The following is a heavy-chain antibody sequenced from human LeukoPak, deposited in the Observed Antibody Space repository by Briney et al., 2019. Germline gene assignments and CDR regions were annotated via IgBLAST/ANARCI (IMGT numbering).Heavy chain of an antibody. CDR3: AGGGGEYTSGWYQFFDF. CDR2: ISYDGSNK. V-gene: IGHV3-30-3*01. Sequence: PGGSLRLSCAASGFTFSTYVLHWVRQAPGKGLQWVAVISYDGSNKYYADSVKGRFTISRDNSKNTLYLQMNSLRPGDTGVFFCAGGGGEYTSGWYQFFDFWGQGTLVTVSS. CDR1: GFTFSTYV. J-gene: IGHJ4*02. D-gene: IGHD6-19*01.